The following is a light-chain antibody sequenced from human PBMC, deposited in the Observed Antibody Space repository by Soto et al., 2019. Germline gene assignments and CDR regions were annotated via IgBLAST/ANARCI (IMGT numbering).Light chain of an antibody. CDR1: SSNIGAGYD. CDR3: QSYATGMSVLYV. CDR2: GNN. J-gene: IGLJ1*01. Sequence: QXVLTQPHSVSGAPRQRVTISCTGSSSNIGAGYDVHWYQQLPGTAPKLLIYGNNNRPSGVPDRFSGSKSGASASLAVTGLQAEDEADYYCQSYATGMSVLYVFGTGTKVTVL. V-gene: IGLV1-40*01.